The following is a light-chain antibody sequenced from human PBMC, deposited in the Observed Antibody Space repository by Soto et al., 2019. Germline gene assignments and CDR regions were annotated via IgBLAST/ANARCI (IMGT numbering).Light chain of an antibody. CDR3: QTWAAGIVV. CDR2: VNSDGSH. J-gene: IGLJ2*01. Sequence: QLVLTQSPSASASLGASVKFTCTLSSGHNTYAIAWHQQQPEKGPRYLMKVNSDGSHTKGDGIPDRFSGSSSGAERYLTISRLQSEDEADYYCQTWAAGIVVFGGGTKLTVL. CDR1: SGHNTYA. V-gene: IGLV4-69*01.